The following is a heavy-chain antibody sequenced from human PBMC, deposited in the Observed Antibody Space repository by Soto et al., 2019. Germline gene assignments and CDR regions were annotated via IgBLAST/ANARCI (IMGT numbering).Heavy chain of an antibody. CDR3: ASVYYDFWSGYYPQYFQH. D-gene: IGHD3-3*01. Sequence: EVQLVESGGGLVQPGGSLRLSCAASGFTFSSYWMSWVRQAPGKGLEWVANIKQDGSEKYYVDSVKGRFTISRDNAKNSRYLQMNSLRAEDTAVYYCASVYYDFWSGYYPQYFQHWGQGTLVTVSS. J-gene: IGHJ1*01. CDR1: GFTFSSYW. CDR2: IKQDGSEK. V-gene: IGHV3-7*01.